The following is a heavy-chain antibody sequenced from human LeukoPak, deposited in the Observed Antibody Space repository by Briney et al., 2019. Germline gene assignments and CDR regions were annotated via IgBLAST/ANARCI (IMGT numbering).Heavy chain of an antibody. J-gene: IGHJ3*02. V-gene: IGHV1-18*01. Sequence: ASVKVSCKASGYTFTSYAITWVRQAPGQGLEWMGWISAYNGNTNYAQKLQGRVTMTTDTSTSTAYMELRSLRSDDTAVYYCARGPILWFGEPHDAFDIWGQGTMVTVSS. CDR3: ARGPILWFGEPHDAFDI. CDR2: ISAYNGNT. CDR1: GYTFTSYA. D-gene: IGHD3-10*01.